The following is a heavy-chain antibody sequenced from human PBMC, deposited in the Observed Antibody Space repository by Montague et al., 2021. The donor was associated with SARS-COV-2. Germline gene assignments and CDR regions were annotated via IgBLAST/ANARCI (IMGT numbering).Heavy chain of an antibody. J-gene: IGHJ4*02. D-gene: IGHD4-11*01. CDR2: VYYTGPT. Sequence: SETLSLTCSVSGGSTKTMSYYWAWIRQSPGKGLEWIASVYYTGPTYYTPSLAARTAISLDTSTNHFSLPLSSVAADDTAIYYCATDREGNYYFDNGGQGTPVIVSS. CDR1: GGSTKTMSYY. CDR3: ATDREGNYYFDN. V-gene: IGHV4-39*07.